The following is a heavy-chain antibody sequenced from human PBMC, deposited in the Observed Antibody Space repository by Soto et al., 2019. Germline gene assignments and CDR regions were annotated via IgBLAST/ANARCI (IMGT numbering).Heavy chain of an antibody. CDR1: GFTFNNYG. V-gene: IGHV3-33*01. CDR2: IWNDGNGY. CDR3: ARRQISPPTRGAASARGGMDV. Sequence: QVQLVESGGGVVQPGRSLRLSCAASGFTFNNYGMHWVRQAPGKGLEWVAVIWNDGNGYYYANSVKGRFTISSDNSKKTLYLQMRSLTADETAVYYCARRQISPPTRGAASARGGMDVWGQGTTVTVSS. D-gene: IGHD1-26*01. J-gene: IGHJ6*02.